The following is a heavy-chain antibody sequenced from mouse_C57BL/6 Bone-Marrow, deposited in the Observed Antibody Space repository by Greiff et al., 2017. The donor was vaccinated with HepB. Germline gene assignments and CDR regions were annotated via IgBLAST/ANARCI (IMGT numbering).Heavy chain of an antibody. V-gene: IGHV14-2*01. D-gene: IGHD2-1*01. CDR3: DPANGNYLAAWFAY. CDR2: IDPEDGET. CDR1: GFNFTDYY. J-gene: IGHJ3*01. Sequence: EVQLQESGAELVKPGASVKLSCTASGFNFTDYYMHWVKQRPEQGLEWIGRIDPEDGETNYAPKFKGKATITADTSSNTAYLQLSSLTSEDAAVYYWDPANGNYLAAWFAYWGQGTLVTVSA.